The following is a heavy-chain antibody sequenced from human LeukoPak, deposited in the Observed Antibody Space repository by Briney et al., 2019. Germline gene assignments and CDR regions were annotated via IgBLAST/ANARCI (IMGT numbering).Heavy chain of an antibody. D-gene: IGHD3-16*01. V-gene: IGHV1-2*02. CDR2: INPNSGGT. CDR3: ARAAYSMKDY. J-gene: IGHJ4*02. Sequence: GASVKVSCKASGYSFTGYYMHWVRQVPGQGLDWMGWINPNSGGTNYAQKFQGRVTMTRDTSISTAYMELSRLRSDDTAVYYCARAAYSMKDYWGQGTLVTVSS. CDR1: GYSFTGYY.